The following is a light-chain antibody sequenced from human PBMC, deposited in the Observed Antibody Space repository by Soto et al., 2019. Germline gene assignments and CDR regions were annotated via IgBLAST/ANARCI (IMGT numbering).Light chain of an antibody. J-gene: IGKJ4*01. CDR3: MQALQTPVT. CDR1: QSLLHTNGYNY. Sequence: EIVLTQFSLSLPVTPVEPASISCRSSQSLLHTNGYNYLDWYLQKPGQSPQLLIYLGSYRASGVNDRFRGSGSGTDFTLKISRVEAEEVGIYYCMQALQTPVTFGGGTKVEIK. V-gene: IGKV2-28*01. CDR2: LGS.